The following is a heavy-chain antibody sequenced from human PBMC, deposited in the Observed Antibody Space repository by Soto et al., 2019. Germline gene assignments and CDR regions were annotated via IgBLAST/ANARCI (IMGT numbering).Heavy chain of an antibody. V-gene: IGHV3-43*01. Sequence: EEQLVESGGAVVQPGGSLRLSCEASGFSFGSYTMHWVRQAPGKGLEWVSLISWNGGSSFYADSVKGRFTISRDNSKDSLDPQMNNLRPEDRALFYCEKKLEARGWGGGDVWGHGTTVTVSS. CDR3: EKKLEARGWGGGDV. CDR2: ISWNGGSS. J-gene: IGHJ6*02. CDR1: GFSFGSYT. D-gene: IGHD3-16*01.